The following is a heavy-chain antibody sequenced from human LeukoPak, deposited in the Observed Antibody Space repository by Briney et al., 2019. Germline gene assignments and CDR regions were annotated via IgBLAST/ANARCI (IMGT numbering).Heavy chain of an antibody. V-gene: IGHV3-7*01. D-gene: IGHD5-12*01. CDR1: GFTFSRDR. CDR3: AREVGWLRLNWFDP. J-gene: IGHJ5*02. Sequence: GGSLRLSCAASGFTFSRDRMSWVRQAPGRGRGWGANIKQEGSEKYSVDSVKGRVTISRDNAQKSLYMQKSTAREQDTAVCNCAREVGWLRLNWFDPWGQGTLVTVSS. CDR2: IKQEGSEK.